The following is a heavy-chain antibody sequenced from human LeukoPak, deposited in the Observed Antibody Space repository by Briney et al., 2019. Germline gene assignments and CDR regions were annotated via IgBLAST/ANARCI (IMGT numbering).Heavy chain of an antibody. D-gene: IGHD3-22*01. Sequence: SENLSRNCTVSGGSISSYYWSWIRQPPGKGLEWIGYIYYSGSTNYNPSLKSRVTISVDTSKNQFSLKLSSVTAADTAVYYCARWDYDSSGSIFDYWGQGTLVTVSS. CDR3: ARWDYDSSGSIFDY. CDR2: IYYSGST. CDR1: GGSISSYY. J-gene: IGHJ4*02. V-gene: IGHV4-59*01.